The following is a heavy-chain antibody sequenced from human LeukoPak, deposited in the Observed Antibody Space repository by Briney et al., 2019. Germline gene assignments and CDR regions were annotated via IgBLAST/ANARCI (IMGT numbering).Heavy chain of an antibody. D-gene: IGHD3-3*01. J-gene: IGHJ4*02. Sequence: GGSLRLSCAASGFTFSSYAMHWVRQAAGKGLKWVAVISYDGSNKYYADSVKGRFTISRDNSKNTLYLQMNSLRAEDTAVYYCARAPLLRFLEWLSNLDYWGQGTLVTVSS. CDR3: ARAPLLRFLEWLSNLDY. CDR2: ISYDGSNK. CDR1: GFTFSSYA. V-gene: IGHV3-30*04.